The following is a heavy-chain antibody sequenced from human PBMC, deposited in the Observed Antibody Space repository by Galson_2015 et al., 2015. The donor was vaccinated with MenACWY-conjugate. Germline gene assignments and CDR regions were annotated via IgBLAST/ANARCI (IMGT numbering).Heavy chain of an antibody. CDR3: ARADMLSGALDV. Sequence: SLRLSCAASGFTFRSYDIHWVRQLTGRSLEWVAVVGTAGDPHYPGSVKGRFTISRENAKNSVYLQMNGLSAGDTAVYFCARADMLSGALDVWGQGTTVTVSS. CDR1: GFTFRSYD. D-gene: IGHD3-16*01. J-gene: IGHJ6*02. CDR2: VGTAGDP. V-gene: IGHV3-13*05.